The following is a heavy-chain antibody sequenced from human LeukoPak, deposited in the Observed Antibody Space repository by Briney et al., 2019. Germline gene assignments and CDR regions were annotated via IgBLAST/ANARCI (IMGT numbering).Heavy chain of an antibody. Sequence: PGGSLRLSCAASGFTFSSYWMSWVRQAPGKGLEWVADIKQDGSEKYYVDSVKGRFTISRDNAKNSLYLQMNSLRAEDTAVYYCARPYLLRGWYSVDAFDIWGQGTMVTVSS. V-gene: IGHV3-7*01. CDR3: ARPYLLRGWYSVDAFDI. CDR1: GFTFSSYW. D-gene: IGHD6-19*01. CDR2: IKQDGSEK. J-gene: IGHJ3*02.